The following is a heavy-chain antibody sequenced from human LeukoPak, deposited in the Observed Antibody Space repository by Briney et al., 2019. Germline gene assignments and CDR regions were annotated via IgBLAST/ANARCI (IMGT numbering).Heavy chain of an antibody. CDR2: IYPGDSDT. CDR3: ATSHGVVTATGAPDY. J-gene: IGHJ4*02. Sequence: GESLKISCKGSGYSFTSYWIGWVRQMPGKGLEWMGIIYPGDSDTRYSPSFQGQVTISADKSISTAYLQWSSLKASDTAMYYCATSHGVVTATGAPDYWGQGTLVTVSS. D-gene: IGHD2-21*02. V-gene: IGHV5-51*01. CDR1: GYSFTSYW.